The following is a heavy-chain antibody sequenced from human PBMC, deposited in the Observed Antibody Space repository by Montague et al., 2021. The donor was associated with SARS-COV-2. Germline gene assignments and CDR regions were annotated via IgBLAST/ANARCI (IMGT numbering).Heavy chain of an antibody. J-gene: IGHJ6*02. CDR3: AREYVSNGCYDYGMDV. CDR1: GFTFSSYG. V-gene: IGHV3-33*01. CDR2: IWYDGNSK. D-gene: IGHD4-11*01. Sequence: SLRLSCAASGFTFSSYGIHWVRQAPGKGLEWVAVIWYDGNSKYYADSVKGRFTISRDNSKNTLYLQMNSLRAEDTAVYYCAREYVSNGCYDYGMDVWGQGTTVTVSS.